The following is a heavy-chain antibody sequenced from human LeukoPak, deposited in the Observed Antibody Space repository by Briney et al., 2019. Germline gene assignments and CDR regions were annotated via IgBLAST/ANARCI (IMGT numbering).Heavy chain of an antibody. CDR1: GGSISSYY. CDR3: ARVYYYYYYYMYV. J-gene: IGHJ6*03. CDR2: IYPSVIT. V-gene: IGHV4-4*07. Sequence: SETLSLTCTVSGGSISSYYWSWIRQPAGKGLEWIWRIYPSVITNYNPSLKRRFTMSVDTSKTHFSLKLSSVTASDTAVYYCARVYYYYYYYMYVWGKGTTVTVSS.